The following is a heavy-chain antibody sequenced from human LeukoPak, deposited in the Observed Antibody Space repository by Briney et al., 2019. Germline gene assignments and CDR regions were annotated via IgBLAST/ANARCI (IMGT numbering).Heavy chain of an antibody. J-gene: IGHJ4*02. CDR1: GFTLSSYA. Sequence: GGSLRLSCAASGFTLSSYAMSWVRQAPGKGLEWVSAISGSGSSTYYADSVKGRFTIYRDNSKNTLSLQMNSLRAEDTAVYYCAKGGSFYDSSGYADYWGQGTLVTVSS. CDR3: AKGGSFYDSSGYADY. V-gene: IGHV3-23*01. D-gene: IGHD3-22*01. CDR2: ISGSGSST.